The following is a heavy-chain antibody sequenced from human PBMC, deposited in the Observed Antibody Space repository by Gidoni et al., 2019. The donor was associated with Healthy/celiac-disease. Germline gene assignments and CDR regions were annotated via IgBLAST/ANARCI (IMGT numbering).Heavy chain of an antibody. D-gene: IGHD4-17*01. V-gene: IGHV3-30*18. Sequence: QVQLVESGVGVVQPGRSLRLSCAASGFTFSSYGMHGVRQHPGKGLEWVAVISYDGSNKYYADSVKGRFTISRDNSKNTLYLQMNSLRAEDTAVYYCAKQGDYLLYYFDYWGQGTLVTVSS. J-gene: IGHJ4*02. CDR3: AKQGDYLLYYFDY. CDR1: GFTFSSYG. CDR2: ISYDGSNK.